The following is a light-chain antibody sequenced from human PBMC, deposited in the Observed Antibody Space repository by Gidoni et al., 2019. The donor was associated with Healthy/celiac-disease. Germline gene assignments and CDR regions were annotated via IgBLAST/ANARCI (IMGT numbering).Light chain of an antibody. Sequence: SSELTQDPAVSVALGQTVRITCQGDSLRSYYASWYQQKPGQAPVLVIYGKNNRPSGIPDRFSGSSSGNTASLTITGAQAEDEADYYCNSRDSSGNPPMVFGGGTKLTVX. CDR1: SLRSYY. CDR3: NSRDSSGNPPMV. V-gene: IGLV3-19*01. J-gene: IGLJ2*01. CDR2: GKN.